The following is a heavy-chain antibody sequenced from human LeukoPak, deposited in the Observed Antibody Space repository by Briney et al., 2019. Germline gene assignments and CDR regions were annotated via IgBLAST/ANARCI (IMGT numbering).Heavy chain of an antibody. D-gene: IGHD3-3*01. CDR3: ARDRHLEWLLYSEYTPYYFDY. Sequence: EASVKVSCKASGYTFTSYGISWVRQAPGQGLEWMGWISAYNGNTNYAQKLQGRVTMTTDTSTSTAYMELRSLRSDDTAVYYCARDRHLEWLLYSEYTPYYFDYWGQGTLVTVSS. V-gene: IGHV1-18*01. CDR2: ISAYNGNT. CDR1: GYTFTSYG. J-gene: IGHJ4*02.